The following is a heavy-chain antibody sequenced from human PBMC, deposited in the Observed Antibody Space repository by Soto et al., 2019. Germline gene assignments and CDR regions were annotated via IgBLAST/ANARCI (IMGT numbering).Heavy chain of an antibody. CDR1: GGTFSSYA. J-gene: IGHJ6*02. CDR3: ARRRGAGYYYYYGMDV. Sequence: GASVKVSCKASGGTFSSYAISWVRQAPGQGLEWMGGIIPIFGTANYAQKFQGRVTITADKSTSTAYMELSSLRSEDTAVYYCARRRGAGYYYYYGMDVWGQGTTVTVSS. V-gene: IGHV1-69*06. CDR2: IIPIFGTA. D-gene: IGHD3-10*01.